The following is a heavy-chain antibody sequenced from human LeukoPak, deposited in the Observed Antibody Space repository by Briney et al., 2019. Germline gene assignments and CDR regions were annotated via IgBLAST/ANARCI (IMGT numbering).Heavy chain of an antibody. V-gene: IGHV3-11*01. D-gene: IGHD3-22*01. Sequence: GGSLRLSCAASGFTFSDYYMSWIRQAPGKGLEWVSYISSSGSTIYYADSVEGRFTISRDNAKNSLYLQMNSLRAEDTAVYYCAGDLYYDSSGYYRYWGQGTLVTVSS. J-gene: IGHJ4*02. CDR2: ISSSGSTI. CDR3: AGDLYYDSSGYYRY. CDR1: GFTFSDYY.